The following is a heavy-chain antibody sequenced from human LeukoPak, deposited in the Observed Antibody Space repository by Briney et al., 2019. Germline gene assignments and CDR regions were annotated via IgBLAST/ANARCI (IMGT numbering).Heavy chain of an antibody. D-gene: IGHD3-10*01. Sequence: GASVKVSCKTSGYTFTGYYMHWVRQAPGQGLEWMGWINPNSGGTNYAQKFQGRVTMTSDTSISTAYMELSRLRSDDTAVYYCAREENYGKHFDYWGQGTLVTVSS. CDR3: AREENYGKHFDY. CDR2: INPNSGGT. V-gene: IGHV1-2*02. J-gene: IGHJ4*02. CDR1: GYTFTGYY.